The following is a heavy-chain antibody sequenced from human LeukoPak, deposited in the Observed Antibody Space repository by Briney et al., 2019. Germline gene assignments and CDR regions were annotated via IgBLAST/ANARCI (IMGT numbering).Heavy chain of an antibody. V-gene: IGHV3-30*18. CDR2: ISADQNNL. D-gene: IGHD1-26*01. Sequence: GTSLRLSCAASGFTFSSYAMPWIRQAPGKGLEWVAVISADQNNLYYADSVKGRFTISRDSSKSTLYLQMNSLRPDDTAVYYCAKRLSAWDLDVWGQGTTVIVSS. J-gene: IGHJ6*02. CDR1: GFTFSSYA. CDR3: AKRLSAWDLDV.